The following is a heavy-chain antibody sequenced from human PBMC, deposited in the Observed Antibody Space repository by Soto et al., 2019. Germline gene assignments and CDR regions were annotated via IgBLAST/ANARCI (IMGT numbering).Heavy chain of an antibody. CDR3: ARDAPYQPLPTYYFDY. D-gene: IGHD2-2*01. Sequence: ASVKVSCKASGYTFTSYYMHWVRQAPGQGLEWMGIINPSGGSTSYAQKFQGRVTMTRDTSTSTVYMELSSLRSEDTAVYYCARDAPYQPLPTYYFDYWGQGTLVTVSS. J-gene: IGHJ4*02. CDR2: INPSGGST. V-gene: IGHV1-46*01. CDR1: GYTFTSYY.